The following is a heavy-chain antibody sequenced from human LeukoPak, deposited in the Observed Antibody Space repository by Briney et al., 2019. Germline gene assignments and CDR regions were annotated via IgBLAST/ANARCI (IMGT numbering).Heavy chain of an antibody. D-gene: IGHD5-18*01. J-gene: IGHJ4*02. CDR1: GFTFSSYG. CDR2: IRYDGSNK. V-gene: IGHV3-30*02. Sequence: GGSLRLSCAASGFTFSSYGIHWVRQAPGKGLEWVAFIRYDGSNKYYTDSVKGRFTISRDNSKNTLYLQMNSLRAEDTAVYYCAKTNEVDTAMVDYWGQGTLVTVSS. CDR3: AKTNEVDTAMVDY.